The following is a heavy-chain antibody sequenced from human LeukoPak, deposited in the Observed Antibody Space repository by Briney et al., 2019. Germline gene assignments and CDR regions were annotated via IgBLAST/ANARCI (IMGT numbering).Heavy chain of an antibody. CDR3: ARGDSGSYCDY. D-gene: IGHD1-26*01. Sequence: ASVKVSCKASGYAFTSYGISWVRQAPGQGLEWMGWMNPNSGNTGYAQKFQGRVTITRNTSISTAYMELSSLRSEDTAVYYCARGDSGSYCDYWGQGTLVTVSS. V-gene: IGHV1-8*03. CDR2: MNPNSGNT. CDR1: GYAFTSYG. J-gene: IGHJ4*02.